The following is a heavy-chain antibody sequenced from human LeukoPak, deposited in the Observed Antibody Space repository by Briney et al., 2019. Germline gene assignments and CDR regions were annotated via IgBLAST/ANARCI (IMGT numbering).Heavy chain of an antibody. J-gene: IGHJ4*03. CDR1: GGSFSGYY. D-gene: IGHD3-9*01. CDR2: INHSGST. V-gene: IGHV4-34*01. Sequence: SETLSLICAVYGGSFSGYYWSWIRQPPGKGLEWIGEINHSGSTNYNPSLKSRVTISVDTSKNQFSLKLSSVTAADTAVYYCARSLGDILTGGYFDY. CDR3: ARSLGDILTGGYFDY.